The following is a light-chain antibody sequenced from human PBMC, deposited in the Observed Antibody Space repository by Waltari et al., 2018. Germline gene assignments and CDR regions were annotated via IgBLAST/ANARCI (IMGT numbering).Light chain of an antibody. J-gene: IGLJ2*01. CDR2: DVT. V-gene: IGLV2-23*02. CDR3: SSYAGGNNLL. CDR1: TSDVGGYDY. Sequence: QSALTQPASVSGSPGQSITISCSGTTSDVGGYDYVSWYQHHPGKAPKLIIYDVTKGPSGVSNRFSGSKSGNTASLTISGLQAEDEADYYCSSYAGGNNLLFGGGTKVTVL.